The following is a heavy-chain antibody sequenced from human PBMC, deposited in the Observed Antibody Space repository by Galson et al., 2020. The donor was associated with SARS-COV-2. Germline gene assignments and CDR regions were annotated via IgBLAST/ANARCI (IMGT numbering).Heavy chain of an antibody. D-gene: IGHD5-18*01. V-gene: IGHV3-23*01. CDR2: ISRSGVGT. Sequence: LSLTCAASGFIFSNYDISWVRQAPGKGLEWVSTISRSGVGTFYSDSVRGRFTISRDNSKNTLSLQMNSLRADDTALYYCAKDPGYSYGTYFDYWGQGTLVTVSS. J-gene: IGHJ4*02. CDR1: GFIFSNYD. CDR3: AKDPGYSYGTYFDY.